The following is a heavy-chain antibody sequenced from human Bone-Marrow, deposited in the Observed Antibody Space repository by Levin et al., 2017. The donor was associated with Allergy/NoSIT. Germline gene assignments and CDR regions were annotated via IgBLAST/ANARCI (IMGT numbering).Heavy chain of an antibody. J-gene: IGHJ6*03. D-gene: IGHD2-2*01. CDR2: ISHRGNA. CDR3: AREKQYQLPLYYYYYYIDV. V-gene: IGHV4-4*02. CDR1: GDSMTSNDW. Sequence: SCAVSGDSMTSNDWWTWVRQPPGKGLEWIGEISHRGNANYSPSLKSRVTMSVDTSKKQFSLRVTSVTAADTAVYYCAREKQYQLPLYYYYYYIDVWGKGTAVIVSS.